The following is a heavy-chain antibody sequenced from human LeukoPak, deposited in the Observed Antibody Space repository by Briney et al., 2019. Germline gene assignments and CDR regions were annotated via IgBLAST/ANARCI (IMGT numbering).Heavy chain of an antibody. J-gene: IGHJ4*02. Sequence: GGSLRLSCEASGFTFDDYGMGWVRQAPGKGLEWVSGINWNGGSTDYADSVKGRFTISRDNAKNSLYLQMNSLRAGDTAFYYCARVLDYYDSSGYDSVFDYWGQGTLVTVSS. CDR2: INWNGGST. CDR1: GFTFDDYG. CDR3: ARVLDYYDSSGYDSVFDY. D-gene: IGHD3-22*01. V-gene: IGHV3-20*04.